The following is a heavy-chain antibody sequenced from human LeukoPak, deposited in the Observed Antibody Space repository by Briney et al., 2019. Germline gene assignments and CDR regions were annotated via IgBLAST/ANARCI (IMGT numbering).Heavy chain of an antibody. Sequence: GGSLRLSCAASGFTFSSYSMNWVRQAPGKGLEWVSSISSSSSYIYYADSVKGRFTISRDNAKNSLYLQMNSLRAEDTAVYYCARDLSLGELSPGLDYWGQGTLVTVSS. D-gene: IGHD3-16*02. V-gene: IGHV3-21*01. J-gene: IGHJ4*02. CDR2: ISSSSSYI. CDR1: GFTFSSYS. CDR3: ARDLSLGELSPGLDY.